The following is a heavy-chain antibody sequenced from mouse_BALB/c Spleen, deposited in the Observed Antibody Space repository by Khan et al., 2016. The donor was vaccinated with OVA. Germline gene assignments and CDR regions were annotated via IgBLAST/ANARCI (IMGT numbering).Heavy chain of an antibody. V-gene: IGHV2-6-7*01. J-gene: IGHJ4*01. CDR1: GFSLNGYG. Sequence: QVQLKESGPGLVAPSQSLSITCTVSGFSLNGYGVNWVRQPPGKGLEWLGMIWGDGSTDYNSALKSRLSISKDKSKSQVFLKMNSLQSDDTGMYYCARAYYGNYRETMDYWGQGNSGTVSS. D-gene: IGHD2-1*01. CDR3: ARAYYGNYRETMDY. CDR2: IWGDGST.